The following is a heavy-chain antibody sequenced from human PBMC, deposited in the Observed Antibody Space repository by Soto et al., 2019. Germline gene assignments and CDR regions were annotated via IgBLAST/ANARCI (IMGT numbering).Heavy chain of an antibody. CDR1: GGTFSSYA. D-gene: IGHD2-2*01. CDR2: IIPIFGTA. J-gene: IGHJ6*02. CDR3: ARNRYCSSTSCNADYYYYGMDV. Sequence: GASVKVSCKASGGTFSSYAISWVRQAPGQGLEWMGGIIPIFGTANYAQKFQGRVTITADESTSTAYMELSSLRSEDTAVYYCARNRYCSSTSCNADYYYYGMDVWGQGTTVTVSS. V-gene: IGHV1-69*13.